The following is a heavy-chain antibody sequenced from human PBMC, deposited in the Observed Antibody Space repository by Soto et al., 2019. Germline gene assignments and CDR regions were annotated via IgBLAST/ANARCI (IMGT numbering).Heavy chain of an antibody. CDR1: CGSISSSNC. CDR3: ARVYMVRGTIIRYFDD. J-gene: IGHJ4*02. D-gene: IGHD3-10*01. CDR2: IYHSGRT. Sequence: SDTLSLTCAVSCGSISSSNCWRWVRQPPGKGLEWIGKIYHSGRTNYNPSLKTPATIAVDKSKNQFSLKLSSVTAADKGVYYCARVYMVRGTIIRYFDDWGQGTLVT. V-gene: IGHV4-4*02.